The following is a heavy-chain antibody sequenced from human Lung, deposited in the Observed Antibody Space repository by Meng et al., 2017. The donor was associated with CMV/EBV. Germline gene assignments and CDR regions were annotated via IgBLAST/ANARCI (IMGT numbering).Heavy chain of an antibody. Sequence: LRLSXTVSGGSISSGGYYWSWIRQHPGKGLEWIGYIYYSGSTYYNPSLKSRVTISVDTSKNQFSLKLSSVTAADTAVYYCARDRNRYYFDYWGQGTLVTFSS. J-gene: IGHJ4*02. CDR1: GGSISSGGYY. V-gene: IGHV4-31*03. CDR3: ARDRNRYYFDY. D-gene: IGHD2/OR15-2a*01. CDR2: IYYSGST.